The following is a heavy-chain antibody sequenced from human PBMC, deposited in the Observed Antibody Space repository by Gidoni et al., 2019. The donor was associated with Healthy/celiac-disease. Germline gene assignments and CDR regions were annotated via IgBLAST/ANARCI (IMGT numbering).Heavy chain of an antibody. J-gene: IGHJ4*02. V-gene: IGHV1-3*01. Sequence: QLQLVQSGAELTKPAASVTVSFKASVYTFTSYAMHWLSQAPGQRLEWMGGINAGKGNTKDSQKFQGRVTSTRDTSASTAYMEVSSLRSEDTAVYYCARGRSDYDFLTGCDYWGQGTLVTVSS. D-gene: IGHD3-9*01. CDR3: ARGRSDYDFLTGCDY. CDR1: VYTFTSYA. CDR2: INAGKGNT.